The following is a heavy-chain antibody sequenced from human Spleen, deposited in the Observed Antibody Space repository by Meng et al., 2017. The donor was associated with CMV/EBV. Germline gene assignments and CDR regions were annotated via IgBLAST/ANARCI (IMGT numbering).Heavy chain of an antibody. Sequence: KASGYTFTSYGISWVRQAPGQGLEWMGWISAYNGNTNYAQKLQGRVTMTTDTSTSTAYMELRSLRSDDTAVYYCARVYGSGSYLYFDYWGQGTLVTVSS. D-gene: IGHD3-10*01. CDR3: ARVYGSGSYLYFDY. J-gene: IGHJ4*02. CDR2: ISAYNGNT. CDR1: GYTFTSYG. V-gene: IGHV1-18*01.